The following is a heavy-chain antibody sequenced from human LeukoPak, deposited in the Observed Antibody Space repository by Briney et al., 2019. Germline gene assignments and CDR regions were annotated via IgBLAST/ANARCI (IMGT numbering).Heavy chain of an antibody. CDR1: GYTFTGYY. V-gene: IGHV1-2*02. Sequence: ASVKVSCKAPGYTFTGYYMHWVRQAPGQGLEWMGWINPNSGGTNYAQKFQGRVTMTRDTSISTAYMELSRLRSDDTAVYYCARRRGAYYYMDVWGKGTTVTVSS. J-gene: IGHJ6*03. D-gene: IGHD3-16*01. CDR3: ARRRGAYYYMDV. CDR2: INPNSGGT.